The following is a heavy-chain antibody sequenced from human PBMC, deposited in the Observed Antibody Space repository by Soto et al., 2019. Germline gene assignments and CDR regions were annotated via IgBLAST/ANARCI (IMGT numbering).Heavy chain of an antibody. D-gene: IGHD1-1*01. V-gene: IGHV1-8*01. J-gene: IGHJ4*02. CDR3: VGPWNKQ. CDR2: MNPHSGNS. CDR1: GYTFTKYD. Sequence: QVQLVQSGAEVKKPGASVKVSCKASGYTFTKYDINWVRKATGQGLEWMGWMNPHSGNSGYAQKFHGRVTMTRDPSISTAYMELSSLRSEDTAVYYCVGPWNKQWGQGTLVTVSS.